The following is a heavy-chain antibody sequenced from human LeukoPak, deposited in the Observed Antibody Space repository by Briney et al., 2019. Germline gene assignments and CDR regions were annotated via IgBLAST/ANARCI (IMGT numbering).Heavy chain of an antibody. CDR1: GGTFSSYA. Sequence: RWASVKVSCKASGGTFSSYAISWVRQAPGQGLEWMGGIIPIFGTANYAQKFQGRVTITADESTSTAYMELSSLRSEDTAVYYCARGYSSPYYFDYWGQGTLVTVSS. J-gene: IGHJ4*02. CDR2: IIPIFGTA. V-gene: IGHV1-69*13. CDR3: ARGYSSPYYFDY. D-gene: IGHD6-13*01.